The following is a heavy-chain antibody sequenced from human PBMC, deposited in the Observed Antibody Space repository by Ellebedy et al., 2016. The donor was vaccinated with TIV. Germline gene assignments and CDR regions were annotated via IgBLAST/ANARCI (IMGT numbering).Heavy chain of an antibody. J-gene: IGHJ3*01. CDR2: IKQDGSEK. CDR1: GFTFSNFW. D-gene: IGHD1-26*01. V-gene: IGHV3-7*01. CDR3: ARAIGSGSSL. Sequence: GESLKISCAASGFTFSNFWMSWVRQAPGKGLEWVANIKQDGSEKYYVDSVKGRFTISRDNAKNSLYLQMNSLRADDTAVYYCARAIGSGSSLWGQGTMVTVSS.